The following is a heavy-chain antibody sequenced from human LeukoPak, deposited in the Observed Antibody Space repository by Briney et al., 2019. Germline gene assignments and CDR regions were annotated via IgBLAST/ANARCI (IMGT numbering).Heavy chain of an antibody. V-gene: IGHV4-34*01. CDR3: TREGTESSSWGFDY. CDR2: INHSGST. J-gene: IGHJ4*02. Sequence: SETLSLTCAVYGGSFSGYYWSWIRQPPGKGLEWIGEINHSGSTNYNPSLKSRVTISVDTSKNQFSLKLSSVTAADTAVYYCTREGTESSSWGFDYWGQGTLVTVSS. D-gene: IGHD6-6*01. CDR1: GGSFSGYY.